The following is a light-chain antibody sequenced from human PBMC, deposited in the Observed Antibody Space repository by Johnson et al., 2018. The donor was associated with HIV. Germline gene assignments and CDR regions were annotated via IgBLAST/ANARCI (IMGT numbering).Light chain of an antibody. Sequence: QPALTQPPSVSAAPGQTVTISCSGSYSNIGSNYVSWYQQLPGTAPKLLIYDNDKRPSGISYRFSASKSGTSATLGITGLQTGDAADYYCGTWDSYLTAGVFGSGTKVTVL. V-gene: IGLV1-51*01. J-gene: IGLJ1*01. CDR3: GTWDSYLTAGV. CDR2: DND. CDR1: YSNIGSNY.